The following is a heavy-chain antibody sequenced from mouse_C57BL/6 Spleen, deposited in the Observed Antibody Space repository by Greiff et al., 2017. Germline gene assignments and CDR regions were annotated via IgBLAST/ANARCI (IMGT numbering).Heavy chain of an antibody. D-gene: IGHD1-1*01. V-gene: IGHV7-3*01. CDR1: GFTFPDYY. J-gene: IGHJ2*01. CDR2: IRNKANGYTT. Sequence: EVKLQESGGGLVQPGGSLSLSCAASGFTFPDYYLSWVRQPPGKALEWLGFIRNKANGYTTEYSASVKGRFTISRDNSHSILYLQMNALRAEDRATYYCARSSSPFDYWGQGTTLTVSS. CDR3: ARSSSPFDY.